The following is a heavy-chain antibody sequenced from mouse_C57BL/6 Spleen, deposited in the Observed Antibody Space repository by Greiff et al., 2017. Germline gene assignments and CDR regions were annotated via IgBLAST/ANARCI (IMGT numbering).Heavy chain of an antibody. CDR3: ARTPHFDY. J-gene: IGHJ2*01. CDR1: GYAFSSSW. V-gene: IGHV1-82*01. CDR2: IYPGDGDT. Sequence: VQLQQSGPELVKPGASVKISCKASGYAFSSSWMNWVKQRPGKGLEWIGRIYPGDGDTNYNGKFKGKATLTAEKSSSTAYMQLSSLTSEDSAVYFWARTPHFDYWGKGTTLTVSS.